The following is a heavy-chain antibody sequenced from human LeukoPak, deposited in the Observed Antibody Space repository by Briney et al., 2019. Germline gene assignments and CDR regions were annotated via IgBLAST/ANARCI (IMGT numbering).Heavy chain of an antibody. CDR2: IRYDGSNK. CDR1: GFTFSSYG. Sequence: GGSLRLSCAASGFTFSSYGMHWVRQAPGKGLEWVAFIRYDGSNKYYADSVKGRFTISRDNSKNTLYLQMNSLRAEDTAVYYCAKDGGIAVAGRGFFDYWGQGTLVTVSS. CDR3: AKDGGIAVAGRGFFDY. D-gene: IGHD6-19*01. V-gene: IGHV3-30*02. J-gene: IGHJ4*02.